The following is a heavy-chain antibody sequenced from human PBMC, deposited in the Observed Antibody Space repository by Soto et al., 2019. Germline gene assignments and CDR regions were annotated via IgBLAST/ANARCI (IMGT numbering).Heavy chain of an antibody. J-gene: IGHJ5*02. CDR2: IYYSGST. Sequence: SETLSLTCTVSGGSISSYYWSWIRQPPGKGLEWIGYIYYSGSTNYNPSLKSRVTISVDTSKNQFSLKLSSVTAADTAVYYCARHIPEYYDFWXGYSLDPWGQGTLVTVSS. CDR3: ARHIPEYYDFWXGYSLDP. V-gene: IGHV4-59*08. D-gene: IGHD3-3*01. CDR1: GGSISSYY.